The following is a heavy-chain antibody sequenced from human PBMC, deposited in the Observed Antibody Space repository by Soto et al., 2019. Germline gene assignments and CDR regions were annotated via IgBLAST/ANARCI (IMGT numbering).Heavy chain of an antibody. D-gene: IGHD4-17*01. Sequence: PGGSLRLSCAASGFTVSSNYMSWVRQAPGKGLEWVSVIYSGGSTYYADSVKGRFTISRDNSKNTLYLQMNSLRAEDTAVYYCARAEENYGNSDAFDIWGQGTMVTVSS. CDR3: ARAEENYGNSDAFDI. J-gene: IGHJ3*02. CDR1: GFTVSSNY. CDR2: IYSGGST. V-gene: IGHV3-53*01.